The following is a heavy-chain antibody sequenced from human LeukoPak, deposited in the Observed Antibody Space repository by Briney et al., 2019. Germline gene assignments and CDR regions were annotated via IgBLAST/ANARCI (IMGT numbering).Heavy chain of an antibody. CDR1: GYTFTSYD. Sequence: ASVKVSCKASGYTFTSYDINWVRQATGQGLEWMGWMNPNSGNTGYAQKFQGRVTLTRNTSISTAYMELSSLRSEDTAVYYCARYVGYYTSQGFDPWGQGTLVTVSS. V-gene: IGHV1-8*03. CDR2: MNPNSGNT. D-gene: IGHD3-3*01. CDR3: ARYVGYYTSQGFDP. J-gene: IGHJ5*02.